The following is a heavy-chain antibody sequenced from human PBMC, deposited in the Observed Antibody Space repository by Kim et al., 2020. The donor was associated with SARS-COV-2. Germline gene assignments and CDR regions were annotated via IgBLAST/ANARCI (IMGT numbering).Heavy chain of an antibody. J-gene: IGHJ5*02. CDR3: ARHVIMVRGSGDSGFDP. V-gene: IGHV4-59*08. CDR2: IYYSGST. CDR1: GGSISSYY. D-gene: IGHD3-10*01. Sequence: SETLSLTCTVSGGSISSYYWSWIRQPPGKGLEWIGYIYYSGSTNYNPSLKSRVTISVDTSKNQFSLKLSSVTAADTAVYYCARHVIMVRGSGDSGFDPWGQGTLVTVSS.